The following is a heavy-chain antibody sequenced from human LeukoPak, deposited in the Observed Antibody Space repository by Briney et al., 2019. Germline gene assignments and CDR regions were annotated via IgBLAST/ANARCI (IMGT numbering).Heavy chain of an antibody. CDR1: GGSISSGGYS. D-gene: IGHD5-18*01. CDR3: AREIPETTAMVLTNWFDP. Sequence: SETLSLTCAVSGGSISSGGYSWSWIRQPPGKGLEWIGYIYYSGSTNYNPSLKSRVTISVDTSKNQFSLKLSSVTAADTAVYYCAREIPETTAMVLTNWFDPWGQGTLVTVSS. CDR2: IYYSGST. J-gene: IGHJ5*02. V-gene: IGHV4-61*08.